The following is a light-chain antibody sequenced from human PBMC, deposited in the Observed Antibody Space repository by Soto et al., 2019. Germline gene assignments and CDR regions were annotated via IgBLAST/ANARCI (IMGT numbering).Light chain of an antibody. CDR2: DAS. Sequence: DIQMTQSPSTLSASVGDRVIITCRASQSISTWLAWYQQKPGKAPKLLIDDASNLESGVPSRFSGSGSGTEFTLTISSLQPDDFATYYCQHYNSYSEAFGQGTKVDIK. CDR1: QSISTW. V-gene: IGKV1-5*01. J-gene: IGKJ1*01. CDR3: QHYNSYSEA.